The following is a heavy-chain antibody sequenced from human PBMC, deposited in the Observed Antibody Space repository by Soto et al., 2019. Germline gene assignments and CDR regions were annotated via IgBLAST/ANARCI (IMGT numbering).Heavy chain of an antibody. Sequence: PSETLSLTCTVSGGSISSGGYYWSWIRQHPGKGLEWIGYIYYSGSTYYNPSLKSRVTISVDTSKNQFSLKLSSVTAADTAVYYCARGYSYGTLYYFDYWGQGTLVTVSS. D-gene: IGHD5-18*01. CDR2: IYYSGST. J-gene: IGHJ4*02. CDR1: GGSISSGGYY. V-gene: IGHV4-31*03. CDR3: ARGYSYGTLYYFDY.